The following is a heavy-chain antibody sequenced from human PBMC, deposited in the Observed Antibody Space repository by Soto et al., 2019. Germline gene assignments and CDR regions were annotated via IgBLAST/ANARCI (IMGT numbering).Heavy chain of an antibody. CDR3: ARIISYYDFWSGYNLNWFDP. J-gene: IGHJ5*02. D-gene: IGHD3-3*01. V-gene: IGHV4-59*01. Sequence: KPSETLSLTCTVSCGSISSYYWSWIRQPPGKGLEWIGYIYYSGSTNYNPSLKSRVTISVDTSKNQFSLKLSSVTAADTAVYYCARIISYYDFWSGYNLNWFDPWGQGTLVTVSS. CDR1: CGSISSYY. CDR2: IYYSGST.